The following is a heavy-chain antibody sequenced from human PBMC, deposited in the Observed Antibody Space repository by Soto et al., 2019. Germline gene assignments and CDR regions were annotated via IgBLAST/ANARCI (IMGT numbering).Heavy chain of an antibody. J-gene: IGHJ5*02. CDR1: GGSISSYY. V-gene: IGHV4-59*01. CDR2: IYYSGST. CDR3: ARDIYDGSGSRWFDP. Sequence: SETLSLTCTVSGGSISSYYWSWIRQPPGKGLEWIGYIYYSGSTNYNPSLKSRVTISVDTSKNQFSLKLSSVTAADTAVYYCARDIYDGSGSRWFDPWGQGTLVTVSS. D-gene: IGHD3-10*01.